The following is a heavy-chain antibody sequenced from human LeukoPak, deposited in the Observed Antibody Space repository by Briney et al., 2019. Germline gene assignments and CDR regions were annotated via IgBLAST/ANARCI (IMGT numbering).Heavy chain of an antibody. CDR3: AAQLLSAHHADY. V-gene: IGHV1-2*02. CDR1: GYTFTGYY. J-gene: IGHJ4*02. D-gene: IGHD2-2*01. Sequence: ALVKVSCKASGYTFTGYYMHWVRQAPGQGLEWMGWINPNSGGTNYAQKFQGRVTMTRDTSISTAYMELSRLRSDDTAVYYCAAQLLSAHHADYWGQGTLVTVSS. CDR2: INPNSGGT.